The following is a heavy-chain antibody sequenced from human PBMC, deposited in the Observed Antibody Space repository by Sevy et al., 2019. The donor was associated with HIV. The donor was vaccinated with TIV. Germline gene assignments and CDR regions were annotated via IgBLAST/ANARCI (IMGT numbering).Heavy chain of an antibody. D-gene: IGHD3-9*01. Sequence: GGSLRLSCAASGFTFSDYVMHWVRQAPGKGLEWLARISHDTTVKYYADSLKRRFTISRDNSKNTLYLQMNSLRHEDTAVYHCARDADWSLNYWGQGTLVTVSS. CDR2: ISHDTTVK. CDR3: ARDADWSLNY. V-gene: IGHV3-30*04. CDR1: GFTFSDYV. J-gene: IGHJ4*02.